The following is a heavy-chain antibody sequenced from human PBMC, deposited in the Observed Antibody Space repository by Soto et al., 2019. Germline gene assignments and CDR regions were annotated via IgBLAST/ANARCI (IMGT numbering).Heavy chain of an antibody. CDR1: AFTFSSYA. D-gene: IGHD3-10*01. CDR3: ASPARQYYYGSGASGWFDP. Sequence: PGGSRRRSGAASAFTFSSYAMHWVRQAPGKGLEWVAVISYDGSNKYYADSVKGRFTISRDNSKNTLYLQMNSLSAEDTAVYSCASPARQYYYGSGASGWFDPWRQGPLVTVSS. CDR2: ISYDGSNK. V-gene: IGHV3-30-3*01. J-gene: IGHJ5*02.